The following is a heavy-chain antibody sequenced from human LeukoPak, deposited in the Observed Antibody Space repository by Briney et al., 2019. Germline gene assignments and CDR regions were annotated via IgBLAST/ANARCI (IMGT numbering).Heavy chain of an antibody. CDR2: ISSSSSYI. J-gene: IGHJ4*02. Sequence: GGSLRLSCAASGFTFSSYGMNWVRQAPGKGLEWASSISSSSSYIYYADSVKGRFTISRDNAKNSLYLQMNSLRAEDTAVYYCARLWSLTTFDYWGQGTLVTVSS. V-gene: IGHV3-21*01. D-gene: IGHD3-3*01. CDR1: GFTFSSYG. CDR3: ARLWSLTTFDY.